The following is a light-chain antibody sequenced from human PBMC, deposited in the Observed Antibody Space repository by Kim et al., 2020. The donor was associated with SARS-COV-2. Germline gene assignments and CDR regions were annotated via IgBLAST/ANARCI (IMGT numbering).Light chain of an antibody. Sequence: PGQTVTITCTGTSRDDGSYNYVSWYKQHPGKAPKLMIYEVSKRPSGVPYRFSGSKSGNTASLTVSGLQAEDEADYYCSSYAGSVYVFGTGTKFTVL. V-gene: IGLV2-8*01. CDR3: SSYAGSVYV. CDR2: EVS. J-gene: IGLJ1*01. CDR1: SRDDGSYNY.